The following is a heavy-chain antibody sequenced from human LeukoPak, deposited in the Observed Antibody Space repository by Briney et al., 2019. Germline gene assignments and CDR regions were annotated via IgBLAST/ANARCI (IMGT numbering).Heavy chain of an antibody. CDR1: GFTFSSSA. CDR2: INAGGRFT. J-gene: IGHJ4*02. CDR3: AKRGATSGAGAFDS. D-gene: IGHD1-26*01. V-gene: IGHV3-23*01. Sequence: HPGGSLRLSCAASGFTFSSSAMSWLRQAPGKGLEWVSTINAGGRFTYYPDSVKGRFTISRDNSKNTLYLQMDSLRAEDTAVYYCAKRGATSGAGAFDSWGQGTLVTVSS.